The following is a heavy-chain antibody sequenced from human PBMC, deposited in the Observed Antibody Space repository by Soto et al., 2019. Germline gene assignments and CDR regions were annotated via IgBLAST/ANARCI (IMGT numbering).Heavy chain of an antibody. Sequence: SLRLSCAASGFTFDDYAMHWVRQAPGKGLEWVSGISWNSGSIGYADSVKGRFTISRDNAKNSLYLQMNSLRAEDTALYYCAKGEEFDPWGQGTLVTV. CDR1: GFTFDDYA. V-gene: IGHV3-9*01. J-gene: IGHJ5*02. CDR3: AKGEEFDP. CDR2: ISWNSGSI.